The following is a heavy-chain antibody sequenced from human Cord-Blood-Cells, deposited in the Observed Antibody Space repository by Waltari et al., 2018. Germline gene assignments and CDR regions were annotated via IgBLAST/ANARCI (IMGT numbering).Heavy chain of an antibody. Sequence: QVQLLQSGAEVKKPGASVTVSCKASGYPFTGSYMHWVRQAPGQGLAWMGWNNPNSGGTNYAQKFQGRVTMTRDTSISTAYMELSRLRSDDTAVYYCARPAEEAVDFDYWGQGTLVTVSS. CDR3: ARPAEEAVDFDY. D-gene: IGHD6-19*01. V-gene: IGHV1-2*02. CDR2: NNPNSGGT. J-gene: IGHJ4*02. CDR1: GYPFTGSY.